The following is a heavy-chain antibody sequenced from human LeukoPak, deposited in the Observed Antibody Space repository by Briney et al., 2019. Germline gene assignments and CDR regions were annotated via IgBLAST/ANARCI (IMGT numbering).Heavy chain of an antibody. Sequence: PGGSLRLSCAASGFTFSSYGMHWVRQAPGKGLEWVAVISYDGSNEYYADSVKGRFTISRDNSKNTLYLQMNSLRAEDTAVYYCAKTGSLGYYYMDVWGKGTTVTVSS. CDR2: ISYDGSNE. CDR3: AKTGSLGYYYMDV. CDR1: GFTFSSYG. V-gene: IGHV3-30*18. D-gene: IGHD7-27*01. J-gene: IGHJ6*03.